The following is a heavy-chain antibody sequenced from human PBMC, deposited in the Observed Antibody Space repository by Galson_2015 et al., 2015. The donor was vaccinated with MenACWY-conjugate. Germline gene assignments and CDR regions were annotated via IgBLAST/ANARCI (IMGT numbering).Heavy chain of an antibody. J-gene: IGHJ4*02. CDR1: GFTFSSYW. CDR3: ARTGGSPPRGFDY. V-gene: IGHV3-74*01. D-gene: IGHD1-26*01. Sequence: SLRLSCAASGFTFSSYWMHWVRQAPGKGLVWVSRINSVGSSTSYADSVKGRFTISRDNAENTLYLQMNSLRAEDTAVYYCARTGGSPPRGFDYWGQGTLVTVSS. CDR2: INSVGSST.